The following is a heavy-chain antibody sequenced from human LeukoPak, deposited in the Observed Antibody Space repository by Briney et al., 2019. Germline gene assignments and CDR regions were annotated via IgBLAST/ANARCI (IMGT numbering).Heavy chain of an antibody. J-gene: IGHJ5*02. Sequence: QPGGSLRLSCAASGFTFSSYAMSWVRQAPGKGLEWVSTISGSGTGTYYADSVKGRFTISRDNSKYTLYLQMNSLRAEDTAVYYCASHSYGYNHWGQGTLVIVSS. CDR3: ASHSYGYNH. D-gene: IGHD3-16*01. CDR1: GFTFSSYA. CDR2: ISGSGTGT. V-gene: IGHV3-23*01.